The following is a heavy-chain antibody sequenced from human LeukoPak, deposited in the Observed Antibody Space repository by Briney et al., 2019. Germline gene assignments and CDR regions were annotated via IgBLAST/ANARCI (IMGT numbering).Heavy chain of an antibody. Sequence: GGSLRLSCAASGFTFSSYGMHWVRQAPGEGVEWVAVISYDGSNKYYADSVKGRFTISRDNSKNTLYLQMNSLRAEDTAVYYCAKVGERGFRIVGATFFDYWGQGTLVTVSS. CDR2: ISYDGSNK. J-gene: IGHJ4*02. CDR1: GFTFSSYG. D-gene: IGHD1-26*01. V-gene: IGHV3-30*18. CDR3: AKVGERGFRIVGATFFDY.